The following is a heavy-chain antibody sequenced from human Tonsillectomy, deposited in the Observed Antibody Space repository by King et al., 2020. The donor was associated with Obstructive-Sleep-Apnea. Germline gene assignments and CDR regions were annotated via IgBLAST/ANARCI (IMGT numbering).Heavy chain of an antibody. V-gene: IGHV4-59*01. D-gene: IGHD3-10*01. Sequence: VQLQESGPGLVKPSETLSLTCTFSGGSISGYYWSWIRQPPGKGLEWIGYISYTGSTNYNPSLKIRVTISVDTSKNQFSLKLSSVTAADTAVYYCARVGRPYFYYYGMDVWGQGTTVTVSS. J-gene: IGHJ6*02. CDR2: ISYTGST. CDR1: GGSISGYY. CDR3: ARVGRPYFYYYGMDV.